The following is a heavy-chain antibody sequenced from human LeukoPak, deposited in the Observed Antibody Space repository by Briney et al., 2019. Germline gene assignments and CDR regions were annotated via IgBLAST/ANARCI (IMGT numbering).Heavy chain of an antibody. J-gene: IGHJ3*02. D-gene: IGHD2-2*01. CDR2: ITSSSSHV. V-gene: IGHV3-21*01. CDR3: ARYRTAAAAFDI. CDR1: GFTFSSYS. Sequence: GGSLRLSCAASGFTFSSYSMNWVRQAPGTGLEWVSSITSSSSHVYYADSVKGRFTISRDNAKNSLYLQMNSLRAEDTAVYYCARYRTAAAAFDIWGQGTMVTVSS.